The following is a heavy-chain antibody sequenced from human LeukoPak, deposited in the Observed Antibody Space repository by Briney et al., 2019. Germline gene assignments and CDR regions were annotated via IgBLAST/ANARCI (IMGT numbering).Heavy chain of an antibody. D-gene: IGHD2-15*01. Sequence: ASVKVSCKASGYTFTVYYMHWVRQAPGQGLEWMGWINPNSGGTNHAQKFQGRVTMTRDTSISTAYMELSRLRSDDTAVYYCARDRTRVVVAATPGIWFDPWGQGTLVTVSS. J-gene: IGHJ5*02. CDR2: INPNSGGT. CDR3: ARDRTRVVVAATPGIWFDP. V-gene: IGHV1-2*02. CDR1: GYTFTVYY.